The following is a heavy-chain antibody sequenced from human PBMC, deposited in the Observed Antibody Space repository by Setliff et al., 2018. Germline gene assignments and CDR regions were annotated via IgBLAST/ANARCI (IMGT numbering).Heavy chain of an antibody. V-gene: IGHV1-69*05. J-gene: IGHJ3*02. Sequence: ASVKVSCKASGGTFSSYAISWVRQAPGQGLEWMGGIIPIFGTANYAQKFQGRVTITTDESTSTAYMELSSLRSEDTAVYYCAKVLGDAFDIWGHGTMVTVSS. D-gene: IGHD7-27*01. CDR2: IIPIFGTA. CDR3: AKVLGDAFDI. CDR1: GGTFSSYA.